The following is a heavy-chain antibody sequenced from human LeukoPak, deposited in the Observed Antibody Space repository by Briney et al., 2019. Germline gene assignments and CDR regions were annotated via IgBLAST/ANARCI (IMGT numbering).Heavy chain of an antibody. Sequence: QTGGSLRLSCAASGFTFSSYAMSWVRQAPGKGLEWVSAISGSGGSTYYADSVKGRFTISRDNSKNTLYLQMNSLRAEDTAAYYCARVYLERLTAGYFDHWGQGTWVTVSP. CDR1: GFTFSSYA. CDR3: ARVYLERLTAGYFDH. V-gene: IGHV3-23*01. D-gene: IGHD2-8*01. J-gene: IGHJ4*02. CDR2: ISGSGGST.